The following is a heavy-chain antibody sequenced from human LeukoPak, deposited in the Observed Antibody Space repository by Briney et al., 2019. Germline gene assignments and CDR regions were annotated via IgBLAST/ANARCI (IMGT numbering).Heavy chain of an antibody. Sequence: SETLSVTCTDSGCSISSYYWSWIRQPPGKGVEWIAYLYYRGSTNYTPSLKSRVSISVDTSKNQFSLKLSSVTAANTAVYYCAGVRLPYYDSRGNAGAFDIWGQGTMVTVSS. V-gene: IGHV4-59*08. CDR2: LYYRGST. J-gene: IGHJ3*02. CDR3: AGVRLPYYDSRGNAGAFDI. CDR1: GCSISSYY. D-gene: IGHD3-22*01.